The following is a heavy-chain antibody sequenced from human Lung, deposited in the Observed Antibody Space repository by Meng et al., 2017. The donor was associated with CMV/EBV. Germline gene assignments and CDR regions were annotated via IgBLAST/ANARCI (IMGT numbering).Heavy chain of an antibody. Sequence: VXVSCXXSGDTFRSHAISWVRQAPGQGLEWMGGIIPILGIATYAQKFQGRVAIAADKSTTTAYMELSRLRSEDTAVYFCARALYYYDSSGYYPSFDYWGQGTSVIVSS. CDR1: GDTFRSHA. V-gene: IGHV1-69*10. CDR2: IIPILGIA. D-gene: IGHD3-22*01. CDR3: ARALYYYDSSGYYPSFDY. J-gene: IGHJ4*02.